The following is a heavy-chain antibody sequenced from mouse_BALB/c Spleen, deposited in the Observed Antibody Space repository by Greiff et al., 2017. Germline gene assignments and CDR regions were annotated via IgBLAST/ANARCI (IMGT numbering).Heavy chain of an antibody. Sequence: EVKLQESGAELVKPGASVKLSCTASGFNIKDTYMHWVKQRPEQGLEWIGRIDPANGNTKYDPKFQGKATITADTSSNTAYLQLSSLTSEDTAVYYCARPYGNYGYAMDYWGQGTSVTVSS. CDR1: GFNIKDTY. CDR3: ARPYGNYGYAMDY. V-gene: IGHV14-3*02. D-gene: IGHD2-1*01. CDR2: IDPANGNT. J-gene: IGHJ4*01.